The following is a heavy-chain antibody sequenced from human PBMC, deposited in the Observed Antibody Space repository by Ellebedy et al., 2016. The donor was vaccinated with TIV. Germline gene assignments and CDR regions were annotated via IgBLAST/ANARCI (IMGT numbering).Heavy chain of an antibody. CDR3: ARLPAGVQLWSSQYYFDY. J-gene: IGHJ4*02. CDR1: GYSFTNYW. CDR2: IYPGDSDT. D-gene: IGHD5-18*01. V-gene: IGHV5-51*01. Sequence: GESLKISCKGSGYSFTNYWIGWVRQMPGKGLEWMGIIYPGDSDTRYSPSFQGHVTISADKSISTAYLQWGSLKASDTAMYYCARLPAGVQLWSSQYYFDYWGQGTLVTVSS.